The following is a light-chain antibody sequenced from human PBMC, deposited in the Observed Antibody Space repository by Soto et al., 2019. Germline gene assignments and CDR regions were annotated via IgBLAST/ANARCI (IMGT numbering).Light chain of an antibody. V-gene: IGKV3-20*01. Sequence: IVLTQSPGTLSLSPGERATLSCRPSQSVSSKYLAWYQQKPGQAPRLLIYGASNRATGIPDRFSGSGSGTDFTLTISRLEPENFAVYYCQQYGSSPRTFGQGTRLEIK. J-gene: IGKJ5*01. CDR1: QSVSSKY. CDR2: GAS. CDR3: QQYGSSPRT.